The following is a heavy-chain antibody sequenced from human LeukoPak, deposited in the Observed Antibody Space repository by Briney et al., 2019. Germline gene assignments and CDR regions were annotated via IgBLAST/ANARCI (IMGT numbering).Heavy chain of an antibody. CDR1: GGSISSYY. Sequence: SETLSLTCTVSGGSISSYYWSWIRQPAGKGLEWIGRIYTSGSTNYNPSLKSRVTISVDTSKNQFSLKLSSVTAADTAVYYCARDHSYGSGSYHFDYWGQGTLVTVSS. J-gene: IGHJ4*02. D-gene: IGHD3-10*01. CDR3: ARDHSYGSGSYHFDY. CDR2: IYTSGST. V-gene: IGHV4-4*07.